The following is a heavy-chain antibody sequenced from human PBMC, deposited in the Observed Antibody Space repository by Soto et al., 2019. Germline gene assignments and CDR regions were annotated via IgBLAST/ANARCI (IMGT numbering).Heavy chain of an antibody. D-gene: IGHD3-22*01. V-gene: IGHV1-46*01. CDR2: INPSGGST. Sequence: ASVKVSCKASGYTFTSYYMHWVRQAPGQGLEWMGIINPSGGSTSYAQKFQGRVTMTRDTSTSTVYMELSSLRSEDTAVYYCAIQGYYVSSGYYYPVDIWCKGTILTVSS. CDR1: GYTFTSYY. J-gene: IGHJ3*02. CDR3: AIQGYYVSSGYYYPVDI.